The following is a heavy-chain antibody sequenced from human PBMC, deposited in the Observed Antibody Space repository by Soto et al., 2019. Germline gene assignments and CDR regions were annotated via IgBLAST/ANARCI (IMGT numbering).Heavy chain of an antibody. Sequence: PSETLSLTCTVSGGSISSSSYYWGWIRQPPGKGLEWIGSIYYSGCTYYNPSLKSRVTISVDTSKNQFSLKLSSVTAADTAVYYCARTYYDFWSGYFFDYWGQGTLVTVSS. CDR1: GGSISSSSYY. CDR2: IYYSGCT. V-gene: IGHV4-39*01. CDR3: ARTYYDFWSGYFFDY. D-gene: IGHD3-3*01. J-gene: IGHJ4*02.